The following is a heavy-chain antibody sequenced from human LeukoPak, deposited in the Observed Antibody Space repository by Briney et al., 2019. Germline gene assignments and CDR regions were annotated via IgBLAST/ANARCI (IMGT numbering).Heavy chain of an antibody. CDR3: ARLKFYDSTGYTPGYYMDV. D-gene: IGHD3-22*01. J-gene: IGHJ6*03. Sequence: SETLSLTCTVSGGSIISYYWSWVRQSAGKGLEWIGRIYPSGSTEYNTSLKSRVTMSVDMSKKQFSLKLTSVTAVDTAVYYCARLKFYDSTGYTPGYYMDVWGKGTTVTVSS. V-gene: IGHV4-4*07. CDR1: GGSIISYY. CDR2: IYPSGST.